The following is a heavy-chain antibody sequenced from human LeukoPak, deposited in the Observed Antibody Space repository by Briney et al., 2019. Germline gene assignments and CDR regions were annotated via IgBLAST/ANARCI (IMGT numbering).Heavy chain of an antibody. CDR3: ARDRSSGWAPNDY. J-gene: IGHJ4*02. V-gene: IGHV7-4-1*02. Sequence: ASVKVSCKASGYTFTTYAMNWVRQAPGQGLEWMGWINTNTGNPTYAQGFTGRFVFSLDTSVSTAYLRISNLKAEDTAVYYCARDRSSGWAPNDYWGQGTLVTVSS. CDR1: GYTFTTYA. D-gene: IGHD6-19*01. CDR2: INTNTGNP.